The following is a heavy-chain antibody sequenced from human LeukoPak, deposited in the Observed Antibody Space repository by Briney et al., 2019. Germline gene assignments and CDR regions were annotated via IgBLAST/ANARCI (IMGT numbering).Heavy chain of an antibody. D-gene: IGHD6-19*01. Sequence: SETLSLTCTVSGRSISSYYWSWIRQPPGKGLEWIGYIYYSGSANYNPSLKSRVTISVDTSKNQFSLKLSSVTAADTAVYYCASYSSGWYGYWGQGTLVTVSS. J-gene: IGHJ4*02. CDR1: GRSISSYY. CDR2: IYYSGSA. V-gene: IGHV4-59*01. CDR3: ASYSSGWYGY.